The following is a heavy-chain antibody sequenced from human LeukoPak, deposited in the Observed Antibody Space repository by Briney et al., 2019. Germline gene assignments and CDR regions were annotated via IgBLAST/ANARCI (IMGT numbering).Heavy chain of an antibody. CDR1: GFTFSSYA. V-gene: IGHV3-23*01. D-gene: IGHD3-22*01. Sequence: SCKASGFTFSSYAMSWVRQAPGKGLEWVSSISGSGGSTYYADSVKGRFTISRDNSKNTLYLQMNSLRAEDTAVYYCAKEFYYYDSSGYYPGYYGMDVWGQGTTVTVSS. J-gene: IGHJ6*02. CDR2: ISGSGGST. CDR3: AKEFYYYDSSGYYPGYYGMDV.